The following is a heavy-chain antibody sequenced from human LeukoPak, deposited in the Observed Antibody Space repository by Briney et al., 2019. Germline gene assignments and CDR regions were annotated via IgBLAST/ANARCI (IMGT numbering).Heavy chain of an antibody. CDR2: IIPIFGTA. CDR3: AREGSGSGYYYYGMDV. D-gene: IGHD3-10*01. J-gene: IGHJ6*02. CDR1: GYSFGSFG. Sequence: SVKVSCKGSGYSFGSFGINWVRQAPGQGLEWMGGIIPIFGTANYAQKFQGRVTITADESTSTAYMELSSLRSEDTAVYYCAREGSGSGYYYYGMDVWGQGTTVTVSS. V-gene: IGHV1-69*13.